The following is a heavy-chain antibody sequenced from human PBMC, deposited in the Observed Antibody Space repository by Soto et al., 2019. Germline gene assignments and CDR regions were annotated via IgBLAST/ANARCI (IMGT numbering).Heavy chain of an antibody. V-gene: IGHV4-59*08. Sequence: QVQLQESGPGLVRPSETLSLTCTVSSDSISSYYWIWIRQSPGKGLEWIGYTDYSGNTNYNPSLMSRVTISGDTSKNQFSLRLSSVTTADTDVYYCARAVGDPLYYLDYWGKGPLVTISS. D-gene: IGHD6-19*01. J-gene: IGHJ4*02. CDR2: TDYSGNT. CDR3: ARAVGDPLYYLDY. CDR1: SDSISSYY.